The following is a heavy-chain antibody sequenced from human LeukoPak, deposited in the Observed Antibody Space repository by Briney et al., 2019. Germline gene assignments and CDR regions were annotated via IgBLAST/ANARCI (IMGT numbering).Heavy chain of an antibody. Sequence: ASVKVSCKASGYTFTSYDINWVRQATGQGLEWMGWMNPNSGSTGYAQKFQGRVTITRNTSISTAYMELSSLRSEDTAVYYCARGRMGAKGDFDYWGQGTLVTVSS. J-gene: IGHJ4*02. D-gene: IGHD1-26*01. CDR3: ARGRMGAKGDFDY. V-gene: IGHV1-8*03. CDR2: MNPNSGST. CDR1: GYTFTSYD.